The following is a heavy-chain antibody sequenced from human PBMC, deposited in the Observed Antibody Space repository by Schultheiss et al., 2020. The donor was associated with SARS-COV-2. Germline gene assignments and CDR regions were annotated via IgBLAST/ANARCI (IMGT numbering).Heavy chain of an antibody. CDR1: NGSIGRQY. J-gene: IGHJ3*02. Sequence: SETLSLTCSVSNGSIGRQYWSWIRQSPEKGLEWIGRVYASGSFKYNPSLKSRVTLSVDTSKNQFSLKLSSVTAADTAVYYCARERVATTNDAFDIWGQGTMVTVSS. CDR2: VYASGSF. CDR3: ARERVATTNDAFDI. V-gene: IGHV4-4*07. D-gene: IGHD5-24*01.